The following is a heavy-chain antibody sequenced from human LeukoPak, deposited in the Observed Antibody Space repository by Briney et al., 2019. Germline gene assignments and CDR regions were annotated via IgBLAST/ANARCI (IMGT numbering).Heavy chain of an antibody. CDR3: AKGKRRQRADDAFDI. V-gene: IGHV3-23*01. Sequence: PGGSLRLSCAASGFTFSSYAMNWVRQAPGKGLEWVSSISGSGGDTYYADSVTGRFTISRDNSKNTLYLGMDSLRAEDTAVYYCAKGKRRQRADDAFDIWGQGTMVTVSS. CDR2: ISGSGGDT. J-gene: IGHJ3*02. CDR1: GFTFSSYA.